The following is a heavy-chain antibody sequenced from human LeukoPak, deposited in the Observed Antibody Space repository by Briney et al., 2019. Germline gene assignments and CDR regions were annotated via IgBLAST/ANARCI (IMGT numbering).Heavy chain of an antibody. J-gene: IGHJ6*03. CDR1: GGSISSYY. CDR2: IYTSGST. CDR3: ARGGYSYGFSSYSGAYMDV. Sequence: SETLSLTCTVSGGSISSYYWSWIRQPAGKGLEWIGRIYTSGSTNYNPSLKSRVTMSVDTSKNQFSLKLSSVTAAGTAVYYCARGGYSYGFSSYSGAYMDVWGKGTTVTISS. V-gene: IGHV4-4*07. D-gene: IGHD5-18*01.